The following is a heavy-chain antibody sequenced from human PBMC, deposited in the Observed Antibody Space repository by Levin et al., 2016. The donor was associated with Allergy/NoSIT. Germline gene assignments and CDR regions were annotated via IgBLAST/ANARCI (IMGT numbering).Heavy chain of an antibody. CDR1: GGSISNYY. D-gene: IGHD5-18*01. J-gene: IGHJ4*02. V-gene: IGHV4-59*08. Sequence: SETLSLTCTVSGGSISNYYWSWIRQPPGKALEWVGYISHSGNTDYNPSLKSRVSISVDTSKNQFSLKLSSVTAADTAVYYCARHNGYSYGSATYFDFWGQGTLVTVSA. CDR2: ISHSGNT. CDR3: ARHNGYSYGSATYFDF.